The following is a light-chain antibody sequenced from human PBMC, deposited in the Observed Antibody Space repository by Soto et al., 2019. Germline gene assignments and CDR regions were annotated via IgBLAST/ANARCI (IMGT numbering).Light chain of an antibody. J-gene: IGKJ5*01. CDR3: QQYGRTSPIT. Sequence: ASQSGSSKLACYQQKPGQAPRLLIFGASTRANSSPAWFSGSGAETEFTPIIISLQPEEVSVYYCQQYGRTSPITFGQGTRLEIK. V-gene: IGKV3-15*01. CDR2: GAS. CDR1: QSGSSK.